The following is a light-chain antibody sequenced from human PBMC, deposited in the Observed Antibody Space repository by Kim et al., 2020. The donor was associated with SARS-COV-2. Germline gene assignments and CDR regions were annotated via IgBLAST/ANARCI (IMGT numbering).Light chain of an antibody. Sequence: LSPGERAALSCRASQSIDRYLAWYQQKPGQAPRLLIYDVSKRTAGVPARISGSGSGTDFTLTISNLEPEDFAIYYCQQRSSWPLTFGGGTKVDIK. CDR3: QQRSSWPLT. CDR2: DVS. CDR1: QSIDRY. J-gene: IGKJ4*01. V-gene: IGKV3-11*01.